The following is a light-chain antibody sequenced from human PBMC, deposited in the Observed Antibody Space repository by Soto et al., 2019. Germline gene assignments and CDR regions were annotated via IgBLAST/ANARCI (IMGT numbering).Light chain of an antibody. CDR3: QQYGSSSWT. J-gene: IGKJ1*01. CDR1: QSVSSSY. V-gene: IGKV3-20*01. Sequence: EIVLTQSPGTQSLSPGERATLSCRASQSVSSSYLAWYQQKPGQAPRLLIYGASSRATGIPDRFSGSGSETDFTLTISRLEPEDFAVYYCQQYGSSSWTFGQGTKVEIK. CDR2: GAS.